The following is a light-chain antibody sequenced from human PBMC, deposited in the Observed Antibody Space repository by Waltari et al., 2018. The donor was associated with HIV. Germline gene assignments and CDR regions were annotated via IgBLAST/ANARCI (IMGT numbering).Light chain of an antibody. CDR1: QSVSSN. Sequence: EIVMTQSPATLFMSPGERATFFCRASQSVSSNLAWYQQNFGQAPRLLIYDASTRATGIPARFSGSGSGTEFTLTISSLQSEDVAVYYWQQYNNWPPGYTFGQGTKLEIK. V-gene: IGKV3-15*01. J-gene: IGKJ2*01. CDR3: QQYNNWPPGYT. CDR2: DAS.